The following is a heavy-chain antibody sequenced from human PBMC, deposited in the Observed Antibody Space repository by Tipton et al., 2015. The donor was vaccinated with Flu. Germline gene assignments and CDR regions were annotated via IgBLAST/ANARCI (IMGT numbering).Heavy chain of an antibody. CDR2: ISSSGSTI. CDR3: ATLTGDDY. Sequence: QLVQSGGGLVKPGGYLRLSCAASGFTFSDDYMSWIRQAPGKGLEWISHISSSGSTINYADSVKGRFTISRDNARNALYLQMNSLRAEDTAVYYCATLTGDDYRGQGTQVTVSS. D-gene: IGHD7-27*01. V-gene: IGHV3-11*04. CDR1: GFTFSDDY. J-gene: IGHJ4*02.